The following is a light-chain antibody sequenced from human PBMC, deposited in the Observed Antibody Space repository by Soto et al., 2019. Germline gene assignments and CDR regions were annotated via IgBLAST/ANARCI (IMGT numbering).Light chain of an antibody. Sequence: DIVMTQSPDSLAVSLGERATINCKSSQSVLYSSNNKNYLAWYQQKPGQPTKLLIYWASTRESGVPDRFSGSGSGTDFTLTSSSLQAEDVTVYYCQQYDTTPGTFGQGTRLEIK. CDR2: WAS. CDR3: QQYDTTPGT. CDR1: QSVLYSSNNKNY. J-gene: IGKJ5*01. V-gene: IGKV4-1*01.